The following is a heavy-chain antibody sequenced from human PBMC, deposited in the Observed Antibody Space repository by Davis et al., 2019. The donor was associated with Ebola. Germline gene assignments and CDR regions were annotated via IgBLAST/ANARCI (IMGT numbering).Heavy chain of an antibody. V-gene: IGHV5-51*01. D-gene: IGHD3-16*01. Sequence: GESLKISCKGSGYSFTNYWIGWVRQMPGKGLEWMGIIYPGESDTRYSPSFQGQVTISADKSNSTAYLQWSRLKASDTAMYYCAKQGGGVQMHEIGGVTGRRENSHRGQGTLVTVSS. CDR2: IYPGESDT. CDR1: GYSFTNYW. J-gene: IGHJ4*02. CDR3: AKQGGGVQMHEIGGVTGRRENSH.